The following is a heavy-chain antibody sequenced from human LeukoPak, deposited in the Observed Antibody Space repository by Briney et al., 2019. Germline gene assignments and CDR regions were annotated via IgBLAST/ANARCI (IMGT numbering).Heavy chain of an antibody. V-gene: IGHV4-39*07. CDR2: VYYSGST. Sequence: SETLSLTCTVSGGSISSSSYYWGWIRQPPGKGLEWIGSVYYSGSTYYNPSLKSRVTISVDTSKNQFSLKLSSVTAADTAVYYCAREAYADYVFSAWFDPWGQGTLVTVSS. D-gene: IGHD4-17*01. CDR1: GGSISSSSYY. J-gene: IGHJ5*02. CDR3: AREAYADYVFSAWFDP.